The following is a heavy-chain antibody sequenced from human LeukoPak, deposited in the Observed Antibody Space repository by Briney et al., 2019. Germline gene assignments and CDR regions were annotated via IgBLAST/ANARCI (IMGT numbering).Heavy chain of an antibody. CDR2: ISYDGSNK. Sequence: GGSLRLPCAASGFTFSSYGMHWVRQAPGKGLEWVAVISYDGSNKYYADSVKGRFTISRDNSKNTLYLQMNSLRAEDTAVYYCAKEGLRNWFDPWGQGTLVTVSS. CDR1: GFTFSSYG. V-gene: IGHV3-30*18. J-gene: IGHJ5*02. D-gene: IGHD4/OR15-4a*01. CDR3: AKEGLRNWFDP.